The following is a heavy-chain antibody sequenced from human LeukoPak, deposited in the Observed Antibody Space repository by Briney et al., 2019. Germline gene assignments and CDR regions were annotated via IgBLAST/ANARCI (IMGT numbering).Heavy chain of an antibody. CDR3: ARDTADDAFDI. CDR2: ISSSSSYI. Sequence: GGSLRLSCAASGFTFSSYSMNWVRQAPGKGLEWVSSISSSSSYIYYADSVKGRFTISRDNAKNSLYLQMNSLRAEDTAVYYCARDTADDAFDIWGQGTMVTVSS. V-gene: IGHV3-21*01. J-gene: IGHJ3*02. CDR1: GFTFSSYS.